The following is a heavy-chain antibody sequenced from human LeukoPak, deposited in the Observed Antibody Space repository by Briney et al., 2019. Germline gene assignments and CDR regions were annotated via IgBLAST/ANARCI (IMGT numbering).Heavy chain of an antibody. CDR2: INHSGST. J-gene: IGHJ6*02. Sequence: SETLSLTCAVYGGSFSGYYWSWIRQPPGEGLEWIGEINHSGSTNYNPSLKSRVTISVDTSKNQFSLKLSSVTAADTAVYYCARGRRGSIAVAGTPYYYYYGMDVWGQGTTVTVSS. D-gene: IGHD6-19*01. V-gene: IGHV4-34*01. CDR3: ARGRRGSIAVAGTPYYYYYGMDV. CDR1: GGSFSGYY.